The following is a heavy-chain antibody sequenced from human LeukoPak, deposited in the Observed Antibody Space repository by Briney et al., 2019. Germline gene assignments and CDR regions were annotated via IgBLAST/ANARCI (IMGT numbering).Heavy chain of an antibody. CDR3: ASLQGSYSAAFDY. CDR1: GFTFSSYW. J-gene: IGHJ4*02. CDR2: IKQDGSEK. Sequence: GGSLRLSCAASGFTFSSYWMSWVRQAPGKGLEWVANIKQDGSEKYYVDSVKGRFTISRDNAKNSLYLQMNSLRAEDTAVYYCASLQGSYSAAFDYWGQETLVTVSS. D-gene: IGHD1-26*01. V-gene: IGHV3-7*01.